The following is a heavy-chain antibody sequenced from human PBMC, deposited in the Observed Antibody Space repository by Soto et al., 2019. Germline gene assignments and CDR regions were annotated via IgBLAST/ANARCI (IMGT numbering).Heavy chain of an antibody. J-gene: IGHJ4*02. CDR3: ARELISCTSPVEFDS. V-gene: IGHV3-30-3*01. CDR2: MSNDGTNK. D-gene: IGHD2-15*01. CDR1: GFTFSTYA. Sequence: QVQLVKSGGDVVQPGRSLRLSGAASGFTFSTYAMHWVRQAPGKGLEWVAFMSNDGTNKYYADSVKGRFTISRDNSKNTLYLQMNSLRTEYTVVYYCARELISCTSPVEFDSWGQGTLVTVSS.